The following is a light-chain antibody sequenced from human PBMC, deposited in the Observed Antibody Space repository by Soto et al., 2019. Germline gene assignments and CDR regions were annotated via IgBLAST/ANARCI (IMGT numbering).Light chain of an antibody. V-gene: IGLV2-14*01. J-gene: IGLJ1*01. CDR1: SSDVVCYNY. CDR3: SSFSYSGTPNYV. Sequence: QSVLTQPASVSGSPGQSITISCTGTSSDVVCYNYVSWYQQHPGKAPKLIIYDVDNRPSGISSRFSGSKSGNTASLTISGLQAEDEADYYCSSFSYSGTPNYVFGTGTKVTVL. CDR2: DVD.